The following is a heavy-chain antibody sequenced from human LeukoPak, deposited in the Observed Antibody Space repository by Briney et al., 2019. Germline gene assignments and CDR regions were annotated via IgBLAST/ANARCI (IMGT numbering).Heavy chain of an antibody. CDR1: GYSISSGYY. CDR3: ARRRVPYRASADY. CDR2: IYHSGST. J-gene: IGHJ4*02. D-gene: IGHD4/OR15-4a*01. Sequence: SETRSLTCTVSGYSISSGYYWGWIRQLPGKGLEWIGSIYHSGSTYYNPSLKSRVTISVDTSKNQFSLKLCSVTAADTAVYYCARRRVPYRASADYWGQGTLVTVSS. V-gene: IGHV4-38-2*02.